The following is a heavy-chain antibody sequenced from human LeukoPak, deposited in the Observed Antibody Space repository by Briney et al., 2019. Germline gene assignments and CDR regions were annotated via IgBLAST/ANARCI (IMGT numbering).Heavy chain of an antibody. Sequence: SETLSLTCTVSGDSFSSYHWSWLRQPPRKGLEWIGYISSSGSTSYNPSLETRLTITVDTSRNQFSLKLSSVTAADTAVYYCARVGRGDHTWGSYYCDHWGQGTLVSVSS. J-gene: IGHJ4*02. V-gene: IGHV4-59*01. CDR1: GDSFSSYH. CDR3: ARVGRGDHTWGSYYCDH. CDR2: ISSSGST. D-gene: IGHD3-16*01.